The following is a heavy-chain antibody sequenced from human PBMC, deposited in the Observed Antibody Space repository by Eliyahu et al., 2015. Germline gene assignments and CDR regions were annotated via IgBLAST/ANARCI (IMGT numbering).Heavy chain of an antibody. D-gene: IGHD5-18*01. CDR3: AKIEAGYGLGYSYFAA. CDR1: GXTXRDSG. V-gene: IGHV3-23*04. CDR2: INNIGRQ. J-gene: IGHJ5*02. Sequence: EVQLVQSGGGLVQPXEXXRLXCLXSGXTXRDSGLGWVRQAAGKGLEFISLINNIGRQFAGESMGGRFTISRDDSGHFLYLQMYSLRPEDTGLYYCAKIEAGYGLGYSYFAAWGQGSLVTVSS.